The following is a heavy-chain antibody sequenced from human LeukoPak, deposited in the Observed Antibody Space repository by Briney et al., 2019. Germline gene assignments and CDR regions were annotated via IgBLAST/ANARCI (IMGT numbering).Heavy chain of an antibody. D-gene: IGHD6-13*01. J-gene: IGHJ4*02. CDR1: GGSISSGGYY. CDR3: ARASAAGTHLDY. CDR2: IYYSGST. Sequence: SETLSLTCTVSGGSISSGGYYWSWIRLHPGKGLEWIGYIYYSGSTYYDPSLKSRVTISVDTSKNQFSLKLSSVTAADTAVYYCARASAAGTHLDYWGQGTLVTVSS. V-gene: IGHV4-31*03.